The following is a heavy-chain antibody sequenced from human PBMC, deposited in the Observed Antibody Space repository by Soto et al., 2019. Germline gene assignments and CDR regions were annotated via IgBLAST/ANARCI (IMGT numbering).Heavy chain of an antibody. J-gene: IGHJ4*02. CDR1: GYTFTSYG. CDR3: ARDSAFPLTTVENFDY. D-gene: IGHD4-17*01. Sequence: QVQLVQSGAEVKKPGASVKVSCKASGYTFTSYGISWVRQAPGQGLEWMGWISAYNGNTNYAQKLQGRVTMTTDTSTSTAYMGLRSLRSDDTAVYYCARDSAFPLTTVENFDYWGQGTLVTVSS. V-gene: IGHV1-18*01. CDR2: ISAYNGNT.